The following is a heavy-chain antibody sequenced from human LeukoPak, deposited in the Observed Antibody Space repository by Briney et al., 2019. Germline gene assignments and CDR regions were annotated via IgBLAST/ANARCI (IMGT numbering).Heavy chain of an antibody. J-gene: IGHJ4*02. CDR3: TKDSSDYYRFDY. CDR2: ISWNSGSR. D-gene: IGHD3-22*01. Sequence: GGSLRLSCVASGFSFDDYAMHWVRQAPGKGLEGVSYISWNSGSRGYADSVKGRFTISRDNAKNSLYLQMNSLRAEDTALYYCTKDSSDYYRFDYWGQGTLVTVFS. CDR1: GFSFDDYA. V-gene: IGHV3-9*01.